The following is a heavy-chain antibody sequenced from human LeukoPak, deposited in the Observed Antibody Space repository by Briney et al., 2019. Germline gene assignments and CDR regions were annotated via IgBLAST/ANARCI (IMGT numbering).Heavy chain of an antibody. J-gene: IGHJ5*02. CDR3: ARIWVVGAANWFDP. Sequence: ASVKVSCKASGYTFTSYDINWVRQATGQGLEWMGWMNPNSGNTGYAQKFQGRVTITRDTSASTAYMELSSLRSEDTAVYYCARIWVVGAANWFDPWGQGTLVTVSS. V-gene: IGHV1-8*01. CDR2: MNPNSGNT. D-gene: IGHD1-26*01. CDR1: GYTFTSYD.